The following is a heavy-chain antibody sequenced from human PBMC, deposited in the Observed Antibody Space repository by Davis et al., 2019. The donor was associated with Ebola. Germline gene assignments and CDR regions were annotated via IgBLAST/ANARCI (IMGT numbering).Heavy chain of an antibody. V-gene: IGHV3-11*06. J-gene: IGHJ5*02. Sequence: GGSLRLSCAASGFTFSDYYMSWIRQAPGKGLEWVSYISSSSSYTNYADSVKGRFTISRDNAKNSLYLQMNSLRAEDTAVYYCARVPYGDYEAAWFDPWGQGTLVTVSS. CDR1: GFTFSDYY. D-gene: IGHD4-17*01. CDR2: ISSSSSYT. CDR3: ARVPYGDYEAAWFDP.